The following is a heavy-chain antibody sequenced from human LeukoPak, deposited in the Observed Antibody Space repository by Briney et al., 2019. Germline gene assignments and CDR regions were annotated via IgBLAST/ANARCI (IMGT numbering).Heavy chain of an antibody. CDR3: ASLYYYDSSGYYRLVHIQH. D-gene: IGHD3-22*01. CDR2: INPSGGST. CDR1: GYTFTSYY. V-gene: IGHV1-46*01. Sequence: ASVKVSCKASGYTFTSYYMHWVRQAPGQGLEWMGLINPSGGSTSYAQKFQGRVTMTRDTSTSTVYMERSSLRSEDTAVYYCASLYYYDSSGYYRLVHIQHWGQGTLVTVSS. J-gene: IGHJ1*01.